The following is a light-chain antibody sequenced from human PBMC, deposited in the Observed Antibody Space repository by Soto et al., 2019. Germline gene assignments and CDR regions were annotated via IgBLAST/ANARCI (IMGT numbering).Light chain of an antibody. V-gene: IGKV1-9*01. CDR2: DVS. J-gene: IGKJ5*01. Sequence: DIQLTQSPSFLSASVGDRVTITCRASQGISSYLAWYQQKPGKAPKLLIYDVSTLQSGVPSRFSGSGSGTEYTLRISSLQPEDFATYHSQQLNSYPITFGQGTRLEIK. CDR3: QQLNSYPIT. CDR1: QGISSY.